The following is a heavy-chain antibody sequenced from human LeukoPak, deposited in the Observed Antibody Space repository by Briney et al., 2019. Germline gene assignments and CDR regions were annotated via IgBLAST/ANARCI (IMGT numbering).Heavy chain of an antibody. CDR1: GGSISSGGYY. V-gene: IGHV4-30-2*01. Sequence: SETLSLTCTVSGGSISSGGYYWSWIRQPPGKGLEWIGYIYHSGSTYYNPSLKSRVTISVDRSKNQFSLKLSSVTAADTAVYYCARAVAAAAPYYYYYYMDVWGKGTTVTVSS. CDR3: ARAVAAAAPYYYYYYMDV. D-gene: IGHD6-13*01. J-gene: IGHJ6*03. CDR2: IYHSGST.